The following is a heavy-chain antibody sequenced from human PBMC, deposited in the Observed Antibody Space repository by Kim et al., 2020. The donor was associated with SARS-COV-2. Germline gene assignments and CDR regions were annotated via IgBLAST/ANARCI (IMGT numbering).Heavy chain of an antibody. J-gene: IGHJ6*02. Sequence: ASVKVSCKASGYTFTSYYMHWVRQAPGQGLEWMGIINPSGGSTSYAQKFQGRVTMTRDTSTSTVYMELSSLRSEDTAVYYCARDLFDYGDYGTDYYYGMDVWGQGTTVTVSS. CDR3: ARDLFDYGDYGTDYYYGMDV. CDR2: INPSGGST. D-gene: IGHD4-17*01. V-gene: IGHV1-46*01. CDR1: GYTFTSYY.